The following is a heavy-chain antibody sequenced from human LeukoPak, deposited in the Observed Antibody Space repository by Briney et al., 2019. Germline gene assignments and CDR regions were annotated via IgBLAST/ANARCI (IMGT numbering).Heavy chain of an antibody. CDR2: IYYSGST. Sequence: SETLSLTCTVSGGSISSSSYYWGWIRQPPGKGLEWIGSIYYSGSTYYNPSLKSRVSISVDTSKNQFSLKLSSVTAADTAVYYCARSNTIFGLVNFADYWGQGTLVTVSS. J-gene: IGHJ4*02. CDR1: GGSISSSSYY. D-gene: IGHD3-3*01. V-gene: IGHV4-39*01. CDR3: ARSNTIFGLVNFADY.